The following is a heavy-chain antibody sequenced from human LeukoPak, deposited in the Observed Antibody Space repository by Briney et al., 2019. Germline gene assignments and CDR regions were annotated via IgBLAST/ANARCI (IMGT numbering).Heavy chain of an antibody. Sequence: SETLSLTCAVSGYSLSSGYYWGWIPQPPGKGLEWSGGIYHSGSTYYNPSLKSRVTISLDTSKNQFSLKLSSVTAGDTAVYYCARDDYDIPIDYWGQGTLVTVSS. CDR3: ARDDYDIPIDY. CDR1: GYSLSSGYY. D-gene: IGHD3-9*01. CDR2: IYHSGST. J-gene: IGHJ4*02. V-gene: IGHV4-38-2*02.